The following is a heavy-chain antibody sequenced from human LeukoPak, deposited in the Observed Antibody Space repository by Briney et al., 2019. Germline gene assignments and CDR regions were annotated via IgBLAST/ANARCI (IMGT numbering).Heavy chain of an antibody. V-gene: IGHV3-21*01. CDR2: ISRSSSFI. D-gene: IGHD6-19*01. CDR1: GFTFSTYS. Sequence: VGSLRLSCAASGFTFSTYSVNWVRQTPGKGLEWVSSISRSSSFIYYADSVKGRFTISRDNAKNSLYLQMNSLRAEDTAVYYCARESSGPSFDYWGQGTLVTVSS. CDR3: ARESSGPSFDY. J-gene: IGHJ4*02.